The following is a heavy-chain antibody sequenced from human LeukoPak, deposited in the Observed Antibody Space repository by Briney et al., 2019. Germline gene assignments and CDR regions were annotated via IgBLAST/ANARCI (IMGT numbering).Heavy chain of an antibody. CDR1: GGSISSYY. CDR3: ARGISSGWYGAFDI. D-gene: IGHD6-19*01. V-gene: IGHV4-59*01. Sequence: PSETLSLTCTVSGGSISSYYWSWIRQPPGKGLEWIGYIYYSGSTNYNPSLKSRVTISVDTSKNQFSLKLSSVTAADTAVYYCARGISSGWYGAFDIWGQGTMVTVSS. J-gene: IGHJ3*02. CDR2: IYYSGST.